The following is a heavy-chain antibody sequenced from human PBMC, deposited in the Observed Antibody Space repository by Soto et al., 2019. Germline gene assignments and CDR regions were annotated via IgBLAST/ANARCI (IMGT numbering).Heavy chain of an antibody. V-gene: IGHV1-18*01. J-gene: IGHJ4*02. Sequence: QVQLVQSGAEVKKPGASVKVSFKASGYTFTNYGVSWVRQAPGQGLEWMGWINTYKGNTNYAQKFQGRVTMTTDTSTSTAYMELRSLRSDDTAIYYCAKVQEKWSKFFDYWGQGTLVTVSS. D-gene: IGHD2-15*01. CDR2: INTYKGNT. CDR3: AKVQEKWSKFFDY. CDR1: GYTFTNYG.